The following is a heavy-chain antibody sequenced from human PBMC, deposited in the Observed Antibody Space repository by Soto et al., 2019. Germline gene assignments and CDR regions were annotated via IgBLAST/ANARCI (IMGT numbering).Heavy chain of an antibody. CDR3: ARDKGYCSGASCPDFDY. D-gene: IGHD2-15*01. V-gene: IGHV1-69*08. Sequence: QVQLVQSGAEVKKPGSSVKVSCKASGGTLSSYTFSWVRQAPGQGLEWMERIIPNLGITNYAQKFQGRITIIVDKSTSTAYMELSSLRSEDTAVYYCARDKGYCSGASCPDFDYWGQGTLVTVSS. CDR2: IIPNLGIT. CDR1: GGTLSSYT. J-gene: IGHJ4*02.